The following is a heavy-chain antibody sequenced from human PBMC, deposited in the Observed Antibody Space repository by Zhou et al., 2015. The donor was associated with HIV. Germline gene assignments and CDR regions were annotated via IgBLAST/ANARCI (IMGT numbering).Heavy chain of an antibody. Sequence: QVQLVQSGAEVKKPGSSVKVSCKASGGTFSSYFIGWVRQAPGQGLEWMGGIIPMFGTTNYTGKFQGRLTIAADKSTTTVYMQLLRLTFEDTAIIYCARSFYDRDGYYPDFWGQGTLVTVSS. D-gene: IGHD3-22*01. CDR3: ARSFYDRDGYYPDF. CDR1: GGTFSSYF. J-gene: IGHJ4*02. V-gene: IGHV1-69*06. CDR2: IIPMFGTT.